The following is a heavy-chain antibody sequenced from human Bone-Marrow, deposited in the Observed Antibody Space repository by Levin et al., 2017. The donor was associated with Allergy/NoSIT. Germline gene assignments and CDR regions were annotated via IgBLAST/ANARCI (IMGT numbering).Heavy chain of an antibody. J-gene: IGHJ4*02. CDR2: ISSSSDYK. CDR3: ARAGLRGNSYGIDF. D-gene: IGHD5-18*01. CDR1: GFSVSEYY. Sequence: KPGGSLRLSCSASGFSVSEYYMEWIRQAPGKGLEWISYISSSSDYKNYAESVRGRFTISRDNAKNSVHLQMSGLRVEDTAIYYCARAGLRGNSYGIDFWGQGTLVSVSS. V-gene: IGHV3-11*05.